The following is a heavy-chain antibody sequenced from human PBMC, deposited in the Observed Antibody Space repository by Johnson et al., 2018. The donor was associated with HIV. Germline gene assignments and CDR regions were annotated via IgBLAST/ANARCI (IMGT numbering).Heavy chain of an antibody. CDR1: GFTVR. J-gene: IGHJ3*02. CDR3: ARRCSSSSCSHGAFDI. D-gene: IGHD2-2*01. Sequence: VPLVESGGGLIQPGGSLRLSCVASGFTVRKGLEWVSVIYSGGTTYYADSVKGRFTISRDGSKNTLFLQMNSLRAEDTAVYYCARRCSSSSCSHGAFDIWGQGTVVTVSS. CDR2: IYSGGTT. V-gene: IGHV3-53*01.